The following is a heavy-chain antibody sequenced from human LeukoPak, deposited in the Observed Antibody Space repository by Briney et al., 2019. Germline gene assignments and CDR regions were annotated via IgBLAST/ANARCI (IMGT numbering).Heavy chain of an antibody. V-gene: IGHV3-23*01. CDR2: ISGSGGST. D-gene: IGHD3-22*01. J-gene: IGHJ4*02. Sequence: GGSLRLSCAASRFTFSSYAMSWVRQAPGKGLEWVSAISGSGGSTYYADPVKGRFTISRDNSKNTLYLQMNSLRAEDTAVYYCAKGGTKMIVVDYWGQGTLVTVSS. CDR1: RFTFSSYA. CDR3: AKGGTKMIVVDY.